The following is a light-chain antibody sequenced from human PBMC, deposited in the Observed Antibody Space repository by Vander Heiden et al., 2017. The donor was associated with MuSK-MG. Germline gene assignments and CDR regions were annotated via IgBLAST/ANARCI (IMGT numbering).Light chain of an antibody. J-gene: IGLJ1*01. CDR1: SSDAGAYHC. Sequence: QSALTQPASVPGSPGQPITSPCTGTSSDAGAYHCVSWYQHQPGNAPQLLVCEVSSRPSGVSSCFSGSKSGNSAALTISVLQAEDEADYYCSSYTSISTRVFGTGTKVTVL. V-gene: IGLV2-14*01. CDR2: EVS. CDR3: SSYTSISTRV.